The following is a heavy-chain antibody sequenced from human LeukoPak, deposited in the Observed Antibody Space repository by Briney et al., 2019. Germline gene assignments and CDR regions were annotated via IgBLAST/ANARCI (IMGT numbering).Heavy chain of an antibody. CDR1: GYTFTGYY. V-gene: IGHV1-2*02. CDR3: ARDSSSWYSSQNGAFDI. J-gene: IGHJ3*02. CDR2: INPNSGGT. D-gene: IGHD6-13*01. Sequence: ASVKVSCKASGYTFTGYYMHWVRQAPGQGLEWMGWINPNSGGTNYAQKFQGRVTMTRDTSISTAYMELSRLRSDDTAVYYCARDSSSWYSSQNGAFDIWGQGTMVTVSS.